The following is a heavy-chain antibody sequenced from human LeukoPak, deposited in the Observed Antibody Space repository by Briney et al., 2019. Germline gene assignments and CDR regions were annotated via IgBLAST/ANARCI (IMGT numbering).Heavy chain of an antibody. CDR2: IIPIFGTA. D-gene: IGHD3-10*01. J-gene: IGHJ6*02. CDR1: GGTFSSYA. V-gene: IGHV1-69*13. CDR3: ATPRGYYYGSGSYYDDGDGMDV. Sequence: TVKVSCKASGGTFSSYAISWVRQAPGQGLEWMGGIIPIFGTANYAQKFQGRVTITADESTSTAYMELSSLRSEDTAVYYCATPRGYYYGSGSYYDDGDGMDVWGQGTTVTVFS.